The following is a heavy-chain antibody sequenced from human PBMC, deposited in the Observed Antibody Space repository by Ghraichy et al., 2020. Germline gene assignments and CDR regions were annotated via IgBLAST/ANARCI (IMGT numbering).Heavy chain of an antibody. J-gene: IGHJ6*02. CDR1: GFTFSSYG. D-gene: IGHD1-26*01. V-gene: IGHV3-30*18. CDR3: AKDQGGGYYYYGMDV. Sequence: GESLNISCAASGFTFSSYGMHWVRQAPGKGLEWVAVISYDGSNKYYADSVKGRFTISRDNSKNTLYLQMNSLRAEDTAVYYCAKDQGGGYYYYGMDVWGQGTTVTVSS. CDR2: ISYDGSNK.